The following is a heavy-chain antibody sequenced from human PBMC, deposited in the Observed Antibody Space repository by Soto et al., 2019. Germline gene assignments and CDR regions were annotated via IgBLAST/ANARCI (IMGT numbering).Heavy chain of an antibody. CDR1: GGSISSGGYY. D-gene: IGHD2-2*01. Sequence: QVQLQESGPGLVKPSQTLSLTCTVSGGSISSGGYYWSWIRQHPGKGLEWIGYIYYSGSTYYNPSLKSRVTISVDTSKNQFSLKLSSVTAADTAVYYCARLNIVVVPAAMFAYFDYWGQGTLVTVSS. V-gene: IGHV4-31*03. J-gene: IGHJ4*02. CDR3: ARLNIVVVPAAMFAYFDY. CDR2: IYYSGST.